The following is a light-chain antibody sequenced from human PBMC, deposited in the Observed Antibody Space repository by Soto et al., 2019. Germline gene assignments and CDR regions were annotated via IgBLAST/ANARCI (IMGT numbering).Light chain of an antibody. CDR1: QSVTSSY. CDR3: QRYGRSPPGYT. Sequence: EVVLTQSPGTLSLSPGDRATLSCRASQSVTSSYFAWYQQKPGQAPRVLIYGASSRATGIPDRFSGSGSGTDFPLTISRLEPEDFAVYYCQRYGRSPPGYTFGQGTKLEIK. J-gene: IGKJ2*01. V-gene: IGKV3-20*01. CDR2: GAS.